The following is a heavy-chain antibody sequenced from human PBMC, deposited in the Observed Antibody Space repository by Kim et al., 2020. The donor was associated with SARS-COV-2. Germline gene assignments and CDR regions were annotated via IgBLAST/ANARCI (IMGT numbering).Heavy chain of an antibody. CDR1: GGSFSGYY. CDR3: ARGTIAAATPDRAFDI. J-gene: IGHJ3*02. V-gene: IGHV4-34*01. CDR2: INHSGST. Sequence: SETLSLTCAVYGGSFSGYYWSWIRQPPGKGLEWIGEINHSGSTNYNPSLKSRVTISVDTAKNQFSLKLSSVTAANTAVYYCARGTIAAATPDRAFDIWGQGTMVTVSS. D-gene: IGHD6-13*01.